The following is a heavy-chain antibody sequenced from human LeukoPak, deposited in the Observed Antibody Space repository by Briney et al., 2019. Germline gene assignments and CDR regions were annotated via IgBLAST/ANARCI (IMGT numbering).Heavy chain of an antibody. V-gene: IGHV1-2*06. CDR2: INPNSGGT. J-gene: IGHJ4*02. D-gene: IGHD1-26*01. CDR1: GYTFTGYY. Sequence: ASVTVSCEASGYTFTGYYMHWVRQAPGQGLEWMGRINPNSGGTNYAQKFQGRVTMTRDTSISTAYMELSRLRSDDTAVYYCARLRSGSYPFDYWGQGTLVTVSS. CDR3: ARLRSGSYPFDY.